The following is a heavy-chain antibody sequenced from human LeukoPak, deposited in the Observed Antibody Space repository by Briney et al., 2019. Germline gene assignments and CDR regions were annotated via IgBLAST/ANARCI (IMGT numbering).Heavy chain of an antibody. J-gene: IGHJ4*02. Sequence: SETLSLTCAVYGGSFSGYYWSWIRQPPGKGLEWIGEINHSGSTNYNPSLKSRVTISVDTSKNQFFLKLSSVTAADTAVYYCARSHCSSTSCYVRYWGQGTLVTVSS. V-gene: IGHV4-34*01. D-gene: IGHD2-2*01. CDR1: GGSFSGYY. CDR3: ARSHCSSTSCYVRY. CDR2: INHSGST.